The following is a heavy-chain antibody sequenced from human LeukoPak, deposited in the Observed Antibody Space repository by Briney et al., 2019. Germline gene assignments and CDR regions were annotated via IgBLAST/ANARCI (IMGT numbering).Heavy chain of an antibody. CDR2: INHSGST. CDR3: ARGKSVGGYSYAELYYYYYMDV. CDR1: AESFSSYN. V-gene: IGHV4-34*01. D-gene: IGHD5-18*01. Sequence: SETLPLTCSDDAESFSSYNWIWFRQPPGKGLEWMGEINHSGSTNYNPSLKSRGTIPVDTFKNLFSLKLSPVTAADTAVYYCARGKSVGGYSYAELYYYYYMDVWGKGTAVTVPS. J-gene: IGHJ6*03.